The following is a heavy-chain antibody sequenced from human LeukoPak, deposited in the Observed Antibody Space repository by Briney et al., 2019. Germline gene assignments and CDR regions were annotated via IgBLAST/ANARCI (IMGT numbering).Heavy chain of an antibody. CDR2: VFHDGIA. Sequence: SETLSLTCAVYGGSFSDDFWTWIRLAPEKGLEWIGEVFHDGIANYNPSLKSRAFVSVDTSKKQFSLRLSSVTAADTAIYYCVGGGVSNSHPPKTGFDPGGGGPPVTVSS. D-gene: IGHD1-14*01. J-gene: IGHJ5*02. V-gene: IGHV4-34*12. CDR3: VGGGVSNSHPPKTGFDP. CDR1: GGSFSDDF.